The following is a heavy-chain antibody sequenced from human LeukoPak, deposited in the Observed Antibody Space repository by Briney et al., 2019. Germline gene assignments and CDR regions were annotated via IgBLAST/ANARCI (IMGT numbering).Heavy chain of an antibody. D-gene: IGHD6-6*01. J-gene: IGHJ4*02. CDR1: GFTFSTYW. V-gene: IGHV3-7*01. CDR3: ARNEYSSSFDY. Sequence: GGSLRLSCTASGFTFSTYWMSWVRQAPGKGLEWVANTREDGSEKYYVDSVKGRFTISRDNAKNSLYLQMNSLRAEDTAVYYCARNEYSSSFDYWGQGTLVTVSS. CDR2: TREDGSEK.